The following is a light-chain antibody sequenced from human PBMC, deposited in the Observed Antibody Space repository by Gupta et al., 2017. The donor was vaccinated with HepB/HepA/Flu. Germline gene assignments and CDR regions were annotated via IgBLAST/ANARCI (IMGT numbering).Light chain of an antibody. CDR3: QQYGSSPWT. CDR2: GAS. CDR1: QSVSSSY. V-gene: IGKV3-20*01. J-gene: IGKJ1*01. Sequence: EIVLTQSPGTLSLSPGERATLSCRASQSVSSSYLAWYQQRPGQAPRLLIYGASSRATGSSDRFSGSGSGTDFTLTISRLEPEDFAVYYCQQYGSSPWTFGQGTRLESK.